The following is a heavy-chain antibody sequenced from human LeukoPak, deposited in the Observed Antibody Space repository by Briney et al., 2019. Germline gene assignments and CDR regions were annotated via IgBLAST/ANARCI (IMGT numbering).Heavy chain of an antibody. V-gene: IGHV4-59*01. CDR1: GGSISNYY. CDR3: ARHGFGSYWYFDL. CDR2: IYYTVNT. J-gene: IGHJ2*01. D-gene: IGHD5-18*01. Sequence: SETLSLTCTVSGGSISNYYWSWIRQPPGKGLEWIESIYYTVNTGYNPSLKSRVTISVDPSKNQFSLKLSSVTAADTAVYYCARHGFGSYWYFDLWGRGTLVTVSS.